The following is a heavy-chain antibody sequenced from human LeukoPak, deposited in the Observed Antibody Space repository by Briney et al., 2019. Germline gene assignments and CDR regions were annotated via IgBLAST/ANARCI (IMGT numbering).Heavy chain of an antibody. J-gene: IGHJ4*02. V-gene: IGHV4-39*01. Sequence: SETLSLTCTVSGGSISSSSYYWGWIRQPPGKGLEWIGSIYYSGSTYYNPSLKSRVTISVDTSKNQFSLRLSSVTAADTAVYYCARGQIRLTDWGQGTLVTVSS. D-gene: IGHD3-9*01. CDR1: GGSISSSSYY. CDR2: IYYSGST. CDR3: ARGQIRLTD.